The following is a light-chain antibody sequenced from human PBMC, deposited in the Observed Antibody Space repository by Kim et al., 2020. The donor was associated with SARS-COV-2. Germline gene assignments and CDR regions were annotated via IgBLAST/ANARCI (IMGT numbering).Light chain of an antibody. CDR3: CSYVHTSTWV. CDR2: DVT. J-gene: IGLJ3*02. CDR1: SSDVGGYNY. V-gene: IGLV2-11*01. Sequence: QSALTQPRSVSGSPGQSVTISCTGTSSDVGGYNYVSWYQQHPGKAPKLMIYDVTKRPSGVPDRFSGSKSGNTASLTISGLQVEDESDYYCCSYVHTSTWVFGGGTQLTVL.